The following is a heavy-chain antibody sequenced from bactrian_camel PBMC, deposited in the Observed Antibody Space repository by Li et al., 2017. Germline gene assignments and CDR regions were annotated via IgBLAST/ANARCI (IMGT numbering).Heavy chain of an antibody. D-gene: IGHD6*01. CDR3: VVDCYGSRYYLARRTNV. V-gene: IGHV3S55*01. CDR1: SDRYDSYC. J-gene: IGHJ4*01. CDR2: IDTDGST. Sequence: HVQLVESGGGSVQAGGSLRLSCTASSDRYDSYCMGWFRQTPEKARERVATIDTDGSTRYADSVKGRFTISQDNAKNILSLEMNSLKPEDTAMYYCVVDCYGSRYYLARRTNVWGQGTQVTVS.